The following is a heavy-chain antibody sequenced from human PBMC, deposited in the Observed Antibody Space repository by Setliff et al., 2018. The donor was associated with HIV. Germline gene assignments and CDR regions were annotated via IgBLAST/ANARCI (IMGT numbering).Heavy chain of an antibody. V-gene: IGHV1-3*01. J-gene: IGHJ3*02. D-gene: IGHD1-26*01. CDR2: INAGNGNT. CDR1: GGTFSSYA. CDR3: ARRPGIVGATNDAFDI. Sequence: ASVKVSCKASGGTFSSYAISWVRQAPGQGLEWMGWINAGNGNTKYSQKFQGRVTITRDTSASTAYMELSSLRSEDTAVYYCARRPGIVGATNDAFDIWGQGTMVTVSS.